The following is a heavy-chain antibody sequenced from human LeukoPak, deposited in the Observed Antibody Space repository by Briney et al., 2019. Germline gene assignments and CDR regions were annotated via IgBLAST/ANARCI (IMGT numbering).Heavy chain of an antibody. Sequence: LPGGSLRLSCAASGFIFSSYSMNWVRQAPGKGLEWVSYISSSSSTIYYADSVKGRFTISRDNAKNSLYLQMNSLRAEDTAVYYCARGGYYDSSGYYNWFDPWGQGTLVTVSS. CDR1: GFIFSSYS. CDR3: ARGGYYDSSGYYNWFDP. V-gene: IGHV3-48*01. D-gene: IGHD3-22*01. J-gene: IGHJ5*02. CDR2: ISSSSSTI.